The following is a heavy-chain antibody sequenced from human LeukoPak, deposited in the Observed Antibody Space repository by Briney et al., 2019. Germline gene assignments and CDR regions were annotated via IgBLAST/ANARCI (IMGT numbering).Heavy chain of an antibody. CDR2: IKQDGSEK. Sequence: GGSLRLSCAASGFTFSSYWMSWVRQAPGKGLEWVANIKQDGSEKYYVDSVKGRFTISRDNAKNSLYLQMSSLRVEDTAVYYCTRDPRRLDSWGQGTLVTVSS. D-gene: IGHD6-6*01. CDR3: TRDPRRLDS. J-gene: IGHJ4*02. CDR1: GFTFSSYW. V-gene: IGHV3-7*01.